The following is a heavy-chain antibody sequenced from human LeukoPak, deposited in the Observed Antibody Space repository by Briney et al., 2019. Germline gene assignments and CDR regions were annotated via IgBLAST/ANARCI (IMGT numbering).Heavy chain of an antibody. D-gene: IGHD3-9*01. CDR2: ISGSGGST. J-gene: IGHJ4*02. V-gene: IGHV3-23*01. CDR1: GFTFSSYA. Sequence: GGSLRLSCAASGFTFSSYAMSWVRQAPGKGLEWVSAISGSGGSTYYADSVKGRFTISRDNSKNTLYLQMNSLRAEDTAVYYCATRGDILTGYPYYFDYWGQGTLVTVSS. CDR3: ATRGDILTGYPYYFDY.